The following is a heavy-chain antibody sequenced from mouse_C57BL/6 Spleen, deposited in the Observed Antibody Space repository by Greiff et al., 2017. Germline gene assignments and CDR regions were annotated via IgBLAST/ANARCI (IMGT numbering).Heavy chain of an antibody. J-gene: IGHJ1*03. D-gene: IGHD1-1*01. CDR2: INPGSGGT. CDR3: ARWGGDGSSFYWYFDV. V-gene: IGHV1-54*01. CDR1: GYAFTNYL. Sequence: QVQLQQPGAELVRPGTSVKVSCKASGYAFTNYLIEWVKQRPGQGLEWIGVINPGSGGTNYNEKFKGKATLTADKSSSTAYMQLSSLTSEDSAVYFCARWGGDGSSFYWYFDVWGTGTTVTVSS.